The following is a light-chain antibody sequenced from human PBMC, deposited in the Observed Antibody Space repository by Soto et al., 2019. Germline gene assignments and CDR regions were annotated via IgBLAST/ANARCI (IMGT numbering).Light chain of an antibody. CDR1: SSDVGGYDY. V-gene: IGLV2-14*03. CDR2: DVS. J-gene: IGLJ2*01. CDR3: SSYTSSSTVSVI. Sequence: QSALTQPASVSGSPGQSITITCTGTSSDVGGYDYVSWYQQHPGKAPKFMIYDVSNRPSGVSNRFSGSKSGNTASLTISGLQAEDEADHYCSSYTSSSTVSVIFGGGTKLTVL.